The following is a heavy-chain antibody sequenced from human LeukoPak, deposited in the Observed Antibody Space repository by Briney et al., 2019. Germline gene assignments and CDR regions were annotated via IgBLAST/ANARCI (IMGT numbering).Heavy chain of an antibody. CDR1: GFTFSDYY. D-gene: IGHD3-10*01. Sequence: GGSLRLSCAASGFTFSDYYMSWIRQAPGEGLEWVSYISSSGSTKYYADSVKGRFTISRDNAKNSYLQMNSLRAEDTAVYYCARDGHAYGRGSPHYWGQGTLVTVSS. V-gene: IGHV3-11*01. CDR3: ARDGHAYGRGSPHY. CDR2: ISSSGSTK. J-gene: IGHJ4*02.